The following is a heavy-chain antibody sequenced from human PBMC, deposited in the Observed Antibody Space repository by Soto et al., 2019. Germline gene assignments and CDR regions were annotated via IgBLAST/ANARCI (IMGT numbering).Heavy chain of an antibody. CDR3: ARVMVRGVIVGWFDP. CDR1: GGSFSGYY. D-gene: IGHD3-10*01. CDR2: INHSGST. V-gene: IGHV4-34*01. Sequence: LSLTCAVYGGSFSGYYWSWIRQPPGKGLEWIGEINHSGSTNYNPSLKSRVTISVDTSKNQFSLKLSSVTAADTAVYYCARVMVRGVIVGWFDPWGQGTLVTVSS. J-gene: IGHJ5*02.